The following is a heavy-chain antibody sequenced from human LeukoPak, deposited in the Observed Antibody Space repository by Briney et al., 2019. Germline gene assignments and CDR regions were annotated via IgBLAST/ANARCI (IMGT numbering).Heavy chain of an antibody. V-gene: IGHV3-15*01. CDR1: GFTFSNAW. CDR3: TTTYSSGWYGGDYYYGMDV. D-gene: IGHD6-19*01. CDR2: IKSKTDDGTT. J-gene: IGHJ6*02. Sequence: PGGSLRLSCAASGFTFSNAWMSWVRQAPGKGLEWVGRIKSKTDDGTTDYAAPVKGRFTISRDDSKNTLYLQMNSLKTEDTAVYYCTTTYSSGWYGGDYYYGMDVWGQGTTVTVSS.